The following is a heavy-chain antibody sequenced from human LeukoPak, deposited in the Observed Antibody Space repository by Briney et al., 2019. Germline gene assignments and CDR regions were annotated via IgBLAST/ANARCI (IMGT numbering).Heavy chain of an antibody. CDR2: LYRDGSA. CDR3: ASADYSKSFFDY. CDR1: GLSVRGNY. D-gene: IGHD4-11*01. Sequence: PGGSLRLSCAASGLSVRGNYMSWVRQAPGKGLEWVSVLYRDGSAFYADSVKGRFSISRDNSKNTVYLQMNSLRAEDTAVYYCASADYSKSFFDYWGQGALVTVSS. V-gene: IGHV3-66*01. J-gene: IGHJ4*02.